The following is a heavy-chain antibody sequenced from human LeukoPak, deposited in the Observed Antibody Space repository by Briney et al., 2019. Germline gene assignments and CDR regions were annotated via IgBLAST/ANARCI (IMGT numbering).Heavy chain of an antibody. D-gene: IGHD4-17*01. V-gene: IGHV3-74*01. J-gene: IGHJ4*02. Sequence: GGSLRLSCAPSGFTFISYWMNWVRQAPGKGLVWVSRISSDGTSTSYADSVKGRFTISRDNAKNTLYLQINSLRAEDTAVYYCARVHYGDYVDYWGQGTLVTVSS. CDR3: ARVHYGDYVDY. CDR2: ISSDGTST. CDR1: GFTFISYW.